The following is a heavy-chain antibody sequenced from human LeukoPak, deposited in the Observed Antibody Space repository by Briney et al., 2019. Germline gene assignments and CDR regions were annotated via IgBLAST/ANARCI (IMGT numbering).Heavy chain of an antibody. J-gene: IGHJ4*02. CDR3: ARGKYYYGSGSENEFDY. D-gene: IGHD3-10*01. V-gene: IGHV4-4*07. CDR2: IYTSGGT. CDR1: GYSISSGYY. Sequence: PSETLSLTCTVSGYSISSGYYWSWIRQPAGKGLEWIGRIYTSGGTNYNPSLKSRVTMSVDTSKNQFSLKLSSVTAADTAVYYCARGKYYYGSGSENEFDYWGQGTLVTVSS.